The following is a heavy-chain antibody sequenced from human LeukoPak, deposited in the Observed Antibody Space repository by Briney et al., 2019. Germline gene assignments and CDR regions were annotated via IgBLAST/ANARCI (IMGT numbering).Heavy chain of an antibody. J-gene: IGHJ4*02. CDR3: AREDYYDSSGYLDY. Sequence: PSETLSLTCTVSGDSISSYYWSWVRQPAGKGREWIGRIYTSGSTNHNPSLKSRVTMSVDTSKNQFSLKLSSVTAADTAVYYCAREDYYDSSGYLDYWGQGTLVTVSS. CDR2: IYTSGST. V-gene: IGHV4-4*07. D-gene: IGHD3-22*01. CDR1: GDSISSYY.